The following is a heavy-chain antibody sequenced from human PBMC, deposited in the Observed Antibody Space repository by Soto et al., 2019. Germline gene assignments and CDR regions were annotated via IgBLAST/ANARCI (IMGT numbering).Heavy chain of an antibody. CDR1: GGSISNGDYY. CDR3: ARSVAVARSLFDY. J-gene: IGHJ4*02. D-gene: IGHD6-19*01. V-gene: IGHV4-30-4*01. Sequence: QVQLQESGPGLVKPSQTLSLTCTVSGGSISNGDYYWSWIRQPPGKGLEWSGYIQYSGRASYNPSLKSRVSISVDTSKNHFSLKLSSVTAADTALYYCARSVAVARSLFDYWGQGTLVTVSA. CDR2: IQYSGRA.